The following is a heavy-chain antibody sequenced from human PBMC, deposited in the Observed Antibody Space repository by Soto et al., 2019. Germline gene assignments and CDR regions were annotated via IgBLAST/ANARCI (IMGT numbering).Heavy chain of an antibody. CDR2: IRSKANSYAT. CDR3: TSSGGGYCSSTCCSGPFDGMDV. CDR1: GFTFSGSA. V-gene: IGHV3-73*01. Sequence: GGSLRLSCAASGFTFSGSAMHWVRQASGKGLEWVGRIRSKANSYATAYAASVKGRFTISRDDSKNTAYLQMNSLNTEDTAVYYCTSSGGGYCSSTCCSGPFDGMDVWGQGTTVTVSS. D-gene: IGHD2-2*01. J-gene: IGHJ6*02.